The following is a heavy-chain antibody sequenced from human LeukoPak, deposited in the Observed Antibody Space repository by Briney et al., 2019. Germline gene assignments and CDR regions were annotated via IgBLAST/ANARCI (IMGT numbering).Heavy chain of an antibody. J-gene: IGHJ6*03. D-gene: IGHD3-10*01. CDR3: ARGHPFGLGDYYYYMDV. CDR2: ISAYNGNT. Sequence: GASVKVSCKASGYTFTSYGISWVRQATGQGLEWMGWISAYNGNTNYAQKLQGRVTMTTDTSTSTAYMELRSLRSDDTAVYYCARGHPFGLGDYYYYMDVWGKGTTVTVSS. V-gene: IGHV1-18*01. CDR1: GYTFTSYG.